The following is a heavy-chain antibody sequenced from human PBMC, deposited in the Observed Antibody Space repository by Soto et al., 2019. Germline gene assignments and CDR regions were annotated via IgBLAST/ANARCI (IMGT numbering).Heavy chain of an antibody. Sequence: SETLSLTCTVSGGSISSYYWSWIRQPPGKGLEWIGYIYYSGSTNYNPSLKSRVTISVDTSKNQFSLKLSSVTAADTAVYYCARVDTAVAAVYWGQGTLVTVSS. D-gene: IGHD6-19*01. J-gene: IGHJ4*02. CDR3: ARVDTAVAAVY. CDR2: IYYSGST. CDR1: GGSISSYY. V-gene: IGHV4-59*01.